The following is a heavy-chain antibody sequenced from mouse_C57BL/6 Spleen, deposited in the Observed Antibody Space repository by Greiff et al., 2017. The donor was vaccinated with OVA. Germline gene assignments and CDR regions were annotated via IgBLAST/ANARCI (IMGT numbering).Heavy chain of an antibody. J-gene: IGHJ3*01. CDR2: IYPGSGST. Sequence: VKLVESGAELVKPGASVKMSCKASGYTFTSYWITWVKQRPGQGLEWIGDIYPGSGSTNYNEKFKSKATLTVDTSSSTAYMQLSSLTSEDSAVYYCARDSSGYWFAYWGQGTLVTVSA. D-gene: IGHD3-2*02. CDR3: ARDSSGYWFAY. V-gene: IGHV1-55*01. CDR1: GYTFTSYW.